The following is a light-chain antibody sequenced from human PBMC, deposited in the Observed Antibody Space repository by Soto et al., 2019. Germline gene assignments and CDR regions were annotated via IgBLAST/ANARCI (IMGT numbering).Light chain of an antibody. CDR3: HQTYSPPDT. CDR2: EAS. J-gene: IGKJ1*01. V-gene: IGKV1-39*01. Sequence: DIRMTQSPSSLSASVGDRVTITCRASQSIDTHLNWYQQHPGKAPNALIYEASNLQSGVPSRFSGSGSGTDFTLTISGLQPDDPATYYCHQTYSPPDTFGQGTKVEIK. CDR1: QSIDTH.